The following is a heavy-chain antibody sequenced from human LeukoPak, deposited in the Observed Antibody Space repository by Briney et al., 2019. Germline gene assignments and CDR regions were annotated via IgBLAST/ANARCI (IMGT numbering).Heavy chain of an antibody. CDR1: GFTFSSYS. Sequence: GGSLRLSCAASGFTFSSYSMNWVRQAPGKGLEWVSSISSSSSYIYYADSVKGRFTISRDNAKNSLYLQMNSLRAEDTAVYHCARDSFGGVIVPNDYWGQGTLVTVSS. J-gene: IGHJ4*02. CDR2: ISSSSSYI. CDR3: ARDSFGGVIVPNDY. D-gene: IGHD3-16*02. V-gene: IGHV3-21*01.